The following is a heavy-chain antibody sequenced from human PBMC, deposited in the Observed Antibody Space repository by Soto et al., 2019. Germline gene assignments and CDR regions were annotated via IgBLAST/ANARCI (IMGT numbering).Heavy chain of an antibody. CDR3: SRQRSGCSGGSCGAYYYYMDV. J-gene: IGHJ6*03. CDR2: IRSKANSYAT. Sequence: EVQLVESGGGLVQPGGSLKLSCAASGFTFSGSAMHWVRQASGKGLEWVGRIRSKANSYATAYAASVKGRFTISRDDSKSTAYMQLNSLKNEDTAVYYCSRQRSGCSGGSCGAYYYYMDVWGKGTTVTVS. D-gene: IGHD2-15*01. CDR1: GFTFSGSA. V-gene: IGHV3-73*01.